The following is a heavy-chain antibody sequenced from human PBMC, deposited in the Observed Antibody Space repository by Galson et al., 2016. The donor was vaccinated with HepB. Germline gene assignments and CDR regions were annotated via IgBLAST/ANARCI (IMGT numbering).Heavy chain of an antibody. D-gene: IGHD3-3*01. Sequence: SLRLSCAASGFSFDVYGMSWVRQVPGKGLEWVAGINWSGTVTGYADSVKDRFTISRDNTQNSLYLEVSSLRAEDTALYCCTRDLFDYWSGPEGYWGQGTLVTVSS. CDR1: GFSFDVYG. J-gene: IGHJ4*02. CDR2: INWSGTVT. CDR3: TRDLFDYWSGPEGY. V-gene: IGHV3-20*04.